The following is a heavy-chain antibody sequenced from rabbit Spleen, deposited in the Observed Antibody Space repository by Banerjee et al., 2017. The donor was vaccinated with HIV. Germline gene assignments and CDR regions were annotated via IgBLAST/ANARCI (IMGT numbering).Heavy chain of an antibody. CDR3: ARKISSHTGGFDL. V-gene: IGHV1S45*01. CDR2: IYSSSGST. Sequence: QEQLEESGGGLVQPEGSLTLTCTASGFTISISDYMCWVRQAPGKGLEWIACIYSSSGSTYYASWAKGRLTTSKASSTMVSLQMNSLTAADTATYFCARKISSHTGGFDLWGQGTLVTVS. J-gene: IGHJ4*01. D-gene: IGHD1-1*01. CDR1: GFTISISDY.